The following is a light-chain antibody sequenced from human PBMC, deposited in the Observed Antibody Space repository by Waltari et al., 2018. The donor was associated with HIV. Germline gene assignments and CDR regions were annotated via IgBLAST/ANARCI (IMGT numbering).Light chain of an antibody. Sequence: SALTQPASVSGSPGQSNTISCTGTHNYLGTSNHVPWYQQHPGKAPKLMIYDVTDRPSGVSDRFSGSKSGNTASLTISGLQAEDEADYYCSSYTSSISLVFGGGTKVTVL. CDR2: DVT. CDR3: SSYTSSISLV. J-gene: IGLJ3*02. V-gene: IGLV2-14*03. CDR1: HNYLGTSNH.